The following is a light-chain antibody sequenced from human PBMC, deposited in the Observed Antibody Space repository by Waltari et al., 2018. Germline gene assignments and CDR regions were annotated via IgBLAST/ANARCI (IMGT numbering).Light chain of an antibody. J-gene: IGLJ2*01. CDR3: QSYDSSLSGGL. CDR2: GNS. V-gene: IGLV1-40*01. Sequence: QSVLTQPPSVSGAPGQRVTIACPGSSSNIGAGYDVHWYQQRPGTPPKLHIYGNSNRPSGVPDRCSGSKSGTSASLAITGLQAEDEAEYDCQSYDSSLSGGLFGGGARLTVL. CDR1: SSNIGAGYD.